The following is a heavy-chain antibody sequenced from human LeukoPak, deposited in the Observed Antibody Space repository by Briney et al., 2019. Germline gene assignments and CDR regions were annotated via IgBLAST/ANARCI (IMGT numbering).Heavy chain of an antibody. CDR3: ARDETYSSDWQSNHYYYYMDV. CDR1: GFTFSSYS. CDR2: ISSSSTI. D-gene: IGHD6-19*01. J-gene: IGHJ6*03. Sequence: GGSLRLSCAASGFTFSSYSMNWVRQAPGKGLEWVSYISSSSTIYYADSVKGRFTISRDNAKNSLYLQMNSLRAEDTAVYYCARDETYSSDWQSNHYYYYMDVWGKGTTVTVSS. V-gene: IGHV3-48*01.